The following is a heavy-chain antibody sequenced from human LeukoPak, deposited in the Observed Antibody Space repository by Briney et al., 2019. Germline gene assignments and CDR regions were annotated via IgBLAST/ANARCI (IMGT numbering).Heavy chain of an antibody. CDR2: INPSGGST. V-gene: IGHV1-46*01. D-gene: IGHD1-26*01. Sequence: ASVKVSCKASGYTFTSYYMHWVRQAPGQGLEWMGIINPSGGSTSYAQKFQGRVTMTRDTSTSTVYMELSSLRSEDTAVYYCAREVGANFDGRDWFDPWGQGTLVTVSS. CDR1: GYTFTSYY. CDR3: AREVGANFDGRDWFDP. J-gene: IGHJ5*02.